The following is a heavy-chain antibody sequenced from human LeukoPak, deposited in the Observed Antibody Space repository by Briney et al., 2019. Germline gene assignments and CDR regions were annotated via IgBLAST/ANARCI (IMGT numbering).Heavy chain of an antibody. CDR1: GYTFTSYG. Sequence: ASVKVSCKASGYTFTSYGISWVRQAPGQGLEWMGWISAYNGNTNYAQKLQGRVTMTTDTSTSTAYMELRSLRSDDTAVYYCARGYCSSTSCFFSDYWGQGTLVTVFS. CDR3: ARGYCSSTSCFFSDY. CDR2: ISAYNGNT. V-gene: IGHV1-18*01. J-gene: IGHJ4*02. D-gene: IGHD2-2*01.